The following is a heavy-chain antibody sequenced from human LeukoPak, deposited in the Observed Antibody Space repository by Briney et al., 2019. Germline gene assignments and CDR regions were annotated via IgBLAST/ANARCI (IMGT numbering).Heavy chain of an antibody. Sequence: PGGSLRLSCAASGFTFSSYAMHWVRQAPGKGLEYVSAISSNGDSTYYANSVKGRFTISRDNSKNTLYLQMGSLRAEDMAVYYCARGAKGDLYDYWGQGTLVTASS. J-gene: IGHJ4*02. CDR1: GFTFSSYA. D-gene: IGHD2-21*01. V-gene: IGHV3-64*01. CDR2: ISSNGDST. CDR3: ARGAKGDLYDY.